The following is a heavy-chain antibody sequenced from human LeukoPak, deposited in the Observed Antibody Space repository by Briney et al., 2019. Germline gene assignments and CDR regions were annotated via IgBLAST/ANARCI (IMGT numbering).Heavy chain of an antibody. V-gene: IGHV3-30*02. CDR2: IRYDGSNK. D-gene: IGHD3-9*01. CDR1: GFTFSSYG. CDR3: ARERVDILTGYYFDY. Sequence: GGSLRLSCAASGFTFSSYGMHWVRQAPGKGLEWVAFIRYDGSNKYYADSVKGRFTISRDNSKNTLYLQMNGLRAEDTAVYYCARERVDILTGYYFDYWGQGTLVTVSS. J-gene: IGHJ4*02.